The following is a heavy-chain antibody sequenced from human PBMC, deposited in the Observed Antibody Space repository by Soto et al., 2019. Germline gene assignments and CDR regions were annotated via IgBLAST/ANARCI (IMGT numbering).Heavy chain of an antibody. CDR2: INPSGGST. V-gene: IGHV1-46*01. CDR3: ARLLRYYDSSGYRADAFDI. D-gene: IGHD3-22*01. CDR1: GYTFTSYY. Sequence: GASVKVSCKASGYTFTSYYMHWVRQAPGQGLEWMGIINPSGGSTSYAQKFQGRVTMTRDTSTSTVYMELSSLRSDDTAVYYCARLLRYYDSSGYRADAFDIWGQGTMVTVSS. J-gene: IGHJ3*02.